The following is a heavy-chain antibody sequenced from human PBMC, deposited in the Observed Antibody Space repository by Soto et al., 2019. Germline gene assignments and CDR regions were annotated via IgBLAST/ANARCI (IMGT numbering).Heavy chain of an antibody. Sequence: PSETLSLTCTVSGGSISSYYWSWIRQPPGKGLEWIGYIYYSGSTNYNPSLKSRVTISVDTSKNQFSLKLSSVTAADTAVYYCARDDTVVTPKYYYYYGMGVWGQGTTVTVSS. CDR1: GGSISSYY. D-gene: IGHD2-15*01. V-gene: IGHV4-59*01. J-gene: IGHJ6*02. CDR2: IYYSGST. CDR3: ARDDTVVTPKYYYYYGMGV.